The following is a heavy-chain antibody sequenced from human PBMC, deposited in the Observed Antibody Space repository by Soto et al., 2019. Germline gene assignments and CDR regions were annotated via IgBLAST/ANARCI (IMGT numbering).Heavy chain of an antibody. Sequence: AASVKVSCKASGYTFTSYAMHWVRQAPGQRLEWMGWINAGNGNTRYSQKFQGRVTITRDSSASTAYMELSSLISEDTAVYYCARGIAAAGTFFDYWGQGTLVTVSS. V-gene: IGHV1-3*01. CDR1: GYTFTSYA. CDR2: INAGNGNT. CDR3: ARGIAAAGTFFDY. J-gene: IGHJ4*02. D-gene: IGHD6-13*01.